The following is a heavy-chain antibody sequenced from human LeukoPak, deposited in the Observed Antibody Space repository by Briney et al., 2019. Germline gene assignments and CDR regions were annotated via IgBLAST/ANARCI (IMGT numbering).Heavy chain of an antibody. V-gene: IGHV3-30*03. D-gene: IGHD1-26*01. CDR3: ARKSGELDY. Sequence: PGRSLRLSCAASGFTFSSFGMHWVRQAPGKGLEWVAGISYDGSSKYYADSVKGRFTISRDNSRNTLYPQMNSLRAEDTAVYYCARKSGELDYWGQGTLVTVSS. CDR2: ISYDGSSK. J-gene: IGHJ4*02. CDR1: GFTFSSFG.